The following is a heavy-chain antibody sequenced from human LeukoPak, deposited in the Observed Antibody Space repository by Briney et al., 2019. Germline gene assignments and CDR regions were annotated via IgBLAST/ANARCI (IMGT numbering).Heavy chain of an antibody. D-gene: IGHD2-2*01. CDR2: INPNSGNT. Sequence: ASVKVSCKASGYTFTSYYMHWVRQATGLGLEWMGWINPNSGNTGYAQKFQGRVTMTRNTSISTAYMELSSLRSEDTAVYYCARPSRRRAIDYWGQGTLVTVSS. J-gene: IGHJ4*02. V-gene: IGHV1-8*02. CDR1: GYTFTSYY. CDR3: ARPSRRRAIDY.